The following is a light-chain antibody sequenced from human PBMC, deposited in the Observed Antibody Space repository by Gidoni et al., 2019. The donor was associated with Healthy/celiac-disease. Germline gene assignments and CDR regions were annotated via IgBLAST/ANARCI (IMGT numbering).Light chain of an antibody. J-gene: IGKJ3*01. CDR1: QNISSY. Sequence: DIQMTQSPSSLSASVGDRVTITCRASQNISSYLNWYQQKPGKAPKLLIYAASSLQSGVPSRFSGSGSGTDFTLTISSLQPEDFATYYCQQSYSTLFTFGPXTKVDIK. CDR3: QQSYSTLFT. V-gene: IGKV1-39*01. CDR2: AAS.